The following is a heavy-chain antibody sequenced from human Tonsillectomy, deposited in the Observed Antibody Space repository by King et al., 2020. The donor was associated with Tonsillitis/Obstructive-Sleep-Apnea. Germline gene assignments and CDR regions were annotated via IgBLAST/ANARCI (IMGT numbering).Heavy chain of an antibody. Sequence: VQLVESGGGLVKPGGSLRLSCAASGFTFSDYYMSWIRQAPGKGLEWISYITSSSSYTNYADSVKGRFTISRDNAKNSLYLQMNSLRAEDTALNYCARVDCSSTSCYPNFDYWGQGTLVTVSS. V-gene: IGHV3-11*05. CDR2: ITSSSSYT. D-gene: IGHD2-2*01. CDR1: GFTFSDYY. CDR3: ARVDCSSTSCYPNFDY. J-gene: IGHJ4*02.